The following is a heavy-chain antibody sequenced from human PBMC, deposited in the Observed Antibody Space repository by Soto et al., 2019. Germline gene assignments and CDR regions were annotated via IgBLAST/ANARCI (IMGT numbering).Heavy chain of an antibody. J-gene: IGHJ6*02. D-gene: IGHD3-3*01. V-gene: IGHV1-69*13. CDR2: IIPIFGTA. CDR1: GGTFSSYA. Sequence: SVKVSCKASGGTFSSYAISWVRQAPGQGLEWMGGIIPIFGTANYAQKFQGRVTITADESTSTAYMELSSLRSEDTAVYYCARGTIFGVVQREYGMDVWGQGTTVTVSS. CDR3: ARGTIFGVVQREYGMDV.